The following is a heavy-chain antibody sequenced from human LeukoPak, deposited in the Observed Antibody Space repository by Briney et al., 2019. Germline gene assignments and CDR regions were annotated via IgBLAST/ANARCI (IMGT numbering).Heavy chain of an antibody. J-gene: IGHJ4*02. D-gene: IGHD2-15*01. CDR1: GFTFSVYS. Sequence: GGSLRLSCAASGFTFSVYSMNWVRQSPGQGLEWVSSISSSSNFTFYADSVKGRFSISRDNSKSTLCLQMNSLRAEDTAVYYCAKQLGYCSDGSCYFPYWGQGTLVTVSS. CDR3: AKQLGYCSDGSCYFPY. V-gene: IGHV3-21*04. CDR2: ISSSSNFT.